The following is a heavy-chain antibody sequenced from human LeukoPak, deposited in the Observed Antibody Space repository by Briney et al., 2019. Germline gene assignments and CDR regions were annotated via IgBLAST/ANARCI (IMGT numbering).Heavy chain of an antibody. CDR3: ASAPTYYDYVWGTSYAFDI. V-gene: IGHV4-59*12. CDR1: GGSISSYY. CDR2: IYYSGST. J-gene: IGHJ3*02. D-gene: IGHD3-16*01. Sequence: SETLSLTCTVSGGSISSYYWSWIRQPPGKGLEWIGYIYYSGSTNYNPSLKSRVTMSVDTSKNQFSLKLSSVTAADTAVYYCASAPTYYDYVWGTSYAFDIWGQGTMVTVSS.